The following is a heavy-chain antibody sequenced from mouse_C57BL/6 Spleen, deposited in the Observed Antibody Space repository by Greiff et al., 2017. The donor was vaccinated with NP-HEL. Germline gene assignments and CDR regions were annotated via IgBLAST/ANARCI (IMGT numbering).Heavy chain of an antibody. CDR3: AGYDYDYAMDD. D-gene: IGHD2-4*01. V-gene: IGHV1-7*01. Sequence: QVQLQQSGAELAKPGASVKLSCKASGYTFTSYWMHWVKQRPGQGLEWIGYINPSSGYTKYNQKFKDKATLTADKSSSTAYMQLSSLTYEDSAVYYCAGYDYDYAMDDWGQGTSVTVSS. CDR2: INPSSGYT. CDR1: GYTFTSYW. J-gene: IGHJ4*01.